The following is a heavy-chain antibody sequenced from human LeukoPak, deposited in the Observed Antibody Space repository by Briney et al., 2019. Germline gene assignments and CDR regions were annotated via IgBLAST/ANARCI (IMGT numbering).Heavy chain of an antibody. CDR2: INSDGSRI. CDR3: ATSPVISRD. CDR1: GFPFSDYW. Sequence: GKPLRLSCAASGFPFSDYWMHWVRQVPGKGLEWVSRINSDGSRISYADSVRGRFTISRDNARNTVFPQMNSLRVEDTAVYYCATSPVISRDWGQGTLVSVSS. J-gene: IGHJ4*02. D-gene: IGHD3-22*01. V-gene: IGHV3-74*01.